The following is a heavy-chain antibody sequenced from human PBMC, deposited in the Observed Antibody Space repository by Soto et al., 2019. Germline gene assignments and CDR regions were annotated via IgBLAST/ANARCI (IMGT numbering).Heavy chain of an antibody. Sequence: GGSLRLSCAASGFTFSTYGMHWVRQAPGKGLEWVAVISNDGSNKYYADSVKGRFTISRDNSKNSLYLQMNSLRAEDTALYYCAKDEVMVYASHYYYGMDVWGQGTTVTVSS. D-gene: IGHD2-8*01. CDR2: ISNDGSNK. CDR3: AKDEVMVYASHYYYGMDV. CDR1: GFTFSTYG. V-gene: IGHV3-30*18. J-gene: IGHJ6*02.